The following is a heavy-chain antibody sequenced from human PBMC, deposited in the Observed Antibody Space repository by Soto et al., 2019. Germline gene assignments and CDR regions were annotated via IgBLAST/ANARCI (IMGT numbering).Heavy chain of an antibody. J-gene: IGHJ6*04. CDR2: INAGNGNT. CDR1: GYTFTIYA. CDR3: AREGPIVVVVAAPGAALDV. Sequence: ASVKVSCKASGYTFTIYAMHWVRQAPGQRLEWMGWINAGNGNTKYSQKFQGRVTITRDTSASTAYMELSSLRSEDTAVYYCAREGPIVVVVAAPGAALDVWGKGTTVTAPQ. D-gene: IGHD2-15*01. V-gene: IGHV1-3*01.